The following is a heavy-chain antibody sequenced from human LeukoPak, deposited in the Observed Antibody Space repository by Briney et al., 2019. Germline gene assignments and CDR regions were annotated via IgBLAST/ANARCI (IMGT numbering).Heavy chain of an antibody. CDR3: ARGDDSGYDEGGFDY. D-gene: IGHD5-12*01. V-gene: IGHV4-59*01. CDR2: IYYSGST. J-gene: IGHJ4*02. Sequence: SETLSLTCTVSGGSISSYYWSWIRQPPGKGLEWIGFIYYSGSTNYNPSLKSRVTISVDTSKNQFSLKLSSVTAADTAVYYCARGDDSGYDEGGFDYWGQGTLVTVSS. CDR1: GGSISSYY.